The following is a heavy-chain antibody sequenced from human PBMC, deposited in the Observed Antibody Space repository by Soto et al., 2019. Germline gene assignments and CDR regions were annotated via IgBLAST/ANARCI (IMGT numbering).Heavy chain of an antibody. Sequence: ASVKVSCKASGCTFTSYAMHWVRQAPGQGLEWMGWISAYNGNTNFAQKLQGRVTMTTDTSTSTAYMELRSLRSDDTAVYYCARVVATVAGPYGMDVWGQGTTVTVSS. CDR2: ISAYNGNT. D-gene: IGHD6-19*01. V-gene: IGHV1-18*01. CDR1: GCTFTSYA. J-gene: IGHJ6*02. CDR3: ARVVATVAGPYGMDV.